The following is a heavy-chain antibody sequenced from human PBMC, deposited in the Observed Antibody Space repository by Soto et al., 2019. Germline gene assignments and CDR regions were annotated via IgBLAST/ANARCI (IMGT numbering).Heavy chain of an antibody. CDR3: ARYMYSSGCNDAFDI. V-gene: IGHV1-69*13. Sequence: SVKVSCKASGCTFSSYAISWVRQAPGQGLEWMGGIIPIFGTANYAQKFQGRVTITADESTSTAYMELSSMRSEDTAVYYCARYMYSSGCNDAFDIGGQGTMVTVS. CDR2: IIPIFGTA. J-gene: IGHJ3*02. D-gene: IGHD6-19*01. CDR1: GCTFSSYA.